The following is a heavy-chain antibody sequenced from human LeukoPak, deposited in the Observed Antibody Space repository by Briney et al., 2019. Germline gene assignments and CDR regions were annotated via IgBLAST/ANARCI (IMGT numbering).Heavy chain of an antibody. V-gene: IGHV4-34*01. Sequence: PSETLSLTCAVYGGSFSGYYWSWIRQPPGKGLEWIGEINHSGSTNYNPSLKSRVTISVDTSKNQFSLKLSSVTAADTAVYYCARHKGGDYYGSLDYWGQGTLVTVSS. CDR3: ARHKGGDYYGSLDY. J-gene: IGHJ4*02. CDR1: GGSFSGYY. D-gene: IGHD3-10*01. CDR2: INHSGST.